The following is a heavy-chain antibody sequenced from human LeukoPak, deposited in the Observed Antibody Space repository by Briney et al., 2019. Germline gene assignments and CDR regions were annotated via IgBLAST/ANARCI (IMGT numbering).Heavy chain of an antibody. D-gene: IGHD3-10*01. CDR3: ARDWILLWFGELWDWFDP. V-gene: IGHV3-30-3*01. CDR1: GSTFSSYA. J-gene: IGHJ5*02. CDR2: ISYDGSNK. Sequence: PGGSLRPSCAASGSTFSSYAMHWVRQAPGKGLEWVAVISYDGSNKYYADSVKGRFTISRDNSKNTLYLQMNSLRAEDTAVYYCARDWILLWFGELWDWFDPWGQGTLVTVSS.